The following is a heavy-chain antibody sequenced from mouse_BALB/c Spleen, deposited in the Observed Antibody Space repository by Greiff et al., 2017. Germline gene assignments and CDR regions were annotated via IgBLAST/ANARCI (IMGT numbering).Heavy chain of an antibody. V-gene: IGHV1-15*01. CDR2: IDPETGGT. Sequence: QVQLQQSGAELVRPGASVTLSCKASGYTFTDYEMHWVKQTPVHGLEWIGAIDPETGGTAYNQKFKGKATLTADKSSSTAYMELRSLTSEDSAVYYCTRAGYVNYWFAYWGQGTLVTVSA. CDR3: TRAGYVNYWFAY. D-gene: IGHD2-1*01. J-gene: IGHJ3*01. CDR1: GYTFTDYE.